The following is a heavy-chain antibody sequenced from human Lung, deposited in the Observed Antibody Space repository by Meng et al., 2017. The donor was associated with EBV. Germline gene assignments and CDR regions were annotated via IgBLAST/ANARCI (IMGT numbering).Heavy chain of an antibody. V-gene: IGHV4-61*08. J-gene: IGHJ4*02. Sequence: QVQLQNWGEGPLKPSESLSLTCTVSGGSASSGGYYWSWIRQPPGKGLEWIGYIYYSGSTNFNPSLKSRVTISVDTSKNQFSLKLSSVTAADTAVYYCARDSDSAYSLGYWGQGTLVTVSS. CDR3: ARDSDSAYSLGY. D-gene: IGHD2-21*01. CDR2: IYYSGST. CDR1: GGSASSGGYY.